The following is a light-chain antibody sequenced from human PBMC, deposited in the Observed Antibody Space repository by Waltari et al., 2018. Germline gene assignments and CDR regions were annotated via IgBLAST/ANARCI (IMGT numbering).Light chain of an antibody. J-gene: IGLJ1*01. Sequence: SYELTQPPSVSVSPGQTASITCSGDKLGDKYACWYQQKPGQSPVLVIYQDSKRPSGIPERFSGSNSGNTDTLTISGTQAMDEADYYCQAWDSSTAHYVFGTGTKVTVL. CDR2: QDS. CDR1: KLGDKY. CDR3: QAWDSSTAHYV. V-gene: IGLV3-1*01.